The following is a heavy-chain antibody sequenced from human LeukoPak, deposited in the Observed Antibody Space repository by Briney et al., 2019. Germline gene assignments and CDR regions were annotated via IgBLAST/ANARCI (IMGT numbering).Heavy chain of an antibody. J-gene: IGHJ4*02. CDR3: ARDQGTTYYYDSSGYTFDY. V-gene: IGHV3-21*01. Sequence: GGSLRLSCAASGFTFSSHWMSWVRQAPGKGLEWVSSISSSSSYIYYADSVKGRFTISRDNAKNSLYQQMNSLRAEDTAVYYCARDQGTTYYYDSSGYTFDYWGQGTLVTVSS. D-gene: IGHD3-22*01. CDR2: ISSSSSYI. CDR1: GFTFSSHW.